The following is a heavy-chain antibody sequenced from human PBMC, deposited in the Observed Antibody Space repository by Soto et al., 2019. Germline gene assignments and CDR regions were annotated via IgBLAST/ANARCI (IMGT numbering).Heavy chain of an antibody. Sequence: QVQLQESGPGLVKPSETLSLTCTVSGGSVSSGSYYWSWIRQPPGKGLEWIGYIYYSGSTNYNPSLKRPVTISVDTSKNQFSLKLSSVTAADTAVYYCARGPKEREEFGSGGSCYPSFFDYWGQGTLVTVSS. CDR3: ARGPKEREEFGSGGSCYPSFFDY. J-gene: IGHJ4*02. CDR1: GGSVSSGSYY. V-gene: IGHV4-61*01. CDR2: IYYSGST. D-gene: IGHD2-15*01.